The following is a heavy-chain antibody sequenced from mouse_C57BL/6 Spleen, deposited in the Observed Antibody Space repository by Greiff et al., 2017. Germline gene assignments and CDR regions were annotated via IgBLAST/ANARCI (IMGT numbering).Heavy chain of an antibody. Sequence: DVKLVESEGGLVQPGSSMKLSCTASGFTFSDYYMAWVRQVPEKGLEWVANINYDGSSTYYLDSLKSRFIISRDNAKNILYLQMSSLKSEDTATYYCARAGYGNYVNDYWGQGTTLTVSS. J-gene: IGHJ2*01. CDR1: GFTFSDYY. CDR3: ARAGYGNYVNDY. V-gene: IGHV5-16*01. D-gene: IGHD2-10*02. CDR2: INYDGSST.